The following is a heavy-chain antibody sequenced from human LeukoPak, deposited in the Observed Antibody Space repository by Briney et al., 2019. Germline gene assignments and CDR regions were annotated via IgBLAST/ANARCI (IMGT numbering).Heavy chain of an antibody. CDR3: ARDRTYYDFWSGDVYYYYMDV. CDR1: GFTFSSYW. V-gene: IGHV3-7*01. Sequence: PGGSLRLSCAASGFTFSSYWMSWVRQAPGKGLEWVANIKQEGSEKYYVDSVKGRFTISRDNAKNSLYLQMNSLRAEDTAVYYCARDRTYYDFWSGDVYYYYMDVWGKGTTVTVSS. J-gene: IGHJ6*03. D-gene: IGHD3-3*01. CDR2: IKQEGSEK.